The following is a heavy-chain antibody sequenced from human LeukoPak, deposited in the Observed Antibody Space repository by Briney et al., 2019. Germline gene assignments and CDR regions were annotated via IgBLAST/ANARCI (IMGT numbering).Heavy chain of an antibody. CDR3: AREAHGDYVVY. V-gene: IGHV4-30-4*01. Sequence: PSQTLSLTCTVSVGCLSSGDYYWSWIRQPPGKGMEWVGYIYYSGSTYYHPSLKSRVTISVDTSKNQVSVKLSSVTAADTGVYYCAREAHGDYVVYWGQGTLVTVSS. CDR1: VGCLSSGDYY. CDR2: IYYSGST. J-gene: IGHJ4*02. D-gene: IGHD4-17*01.